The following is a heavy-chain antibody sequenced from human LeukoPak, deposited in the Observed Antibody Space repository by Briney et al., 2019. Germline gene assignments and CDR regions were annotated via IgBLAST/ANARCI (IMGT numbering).Heavy chain of an antibody. V-gene: IGHV3-7*01. CDR2: IKQDGSEK. CDR3: ARTGTTWGRYYYYYMDV. CDR1: GFTFSSYW. D-gene: IGHD1-7*01. J-gene: IGHJ6*03. Sequence: GGSLRLSCAASGFTFSSYWMSWVRQAPGKGLEWVANIKQDGSEKYYVDSVKGRFTISRDNAKNSLYLQMNSLRAEDTAAYYCARTGTTWGRYYYYYMDVWGKGTTVTVSS.